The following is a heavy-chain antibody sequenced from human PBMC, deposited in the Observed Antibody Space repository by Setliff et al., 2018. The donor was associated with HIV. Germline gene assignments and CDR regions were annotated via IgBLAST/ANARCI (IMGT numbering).Heavy chain of an antibody. CDR1: GFSLTTSGMC. Sequence: SGPTLVNPTQTLTLTCNFSGFSLTTSGMCVSWIRQPPGKALGWLARIDWDDDKYYITSLKTRLTISKDTSKNQVVLTLTNVDPVDTATYYCAQICGGYFGSGNFPHWGLGTLVTVSS. V-gene: IGHV2-70*11. CDR2: IDWDDDK. J-gene: IGHJ4*02. CDR3: AQICGGYFGSGNFPH. D-gene: IGHD3-10*01.